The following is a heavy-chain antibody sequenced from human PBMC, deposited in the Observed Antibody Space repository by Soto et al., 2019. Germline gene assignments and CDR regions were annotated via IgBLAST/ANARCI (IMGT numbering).Heavy chain of an antibody. V-gene: IGHV1-18*01. J-gene: IGHJ4*02. CDR2: ISVNNDNT. D-gene: IGHD3-10*01. Sequence: ASVKVSGEASCYTFTSYHINWVRQAPGQGLEWMGWISVNNDNTNYVQKLQGRVTMTTDTSTSTAYMELRSLRSDDTAIYYCARSYGSGRNLRPYDYWGQGSLVTVSS. CDR1: CYTFTSYH. CDR3: ARSYGSGRNLRPYDY.